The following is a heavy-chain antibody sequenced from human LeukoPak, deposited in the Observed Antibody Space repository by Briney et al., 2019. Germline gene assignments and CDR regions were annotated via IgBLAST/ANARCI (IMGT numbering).Heavy chain of an antibody. CDR2: IRSKANSYAT. CDR3: LNYDSSGSDY. CDR1: GFTFSGSA. D-gene: IGHD3-22*01. V-gene: IGHV3-73*01. J-gene: IGHJ4*02. Sequence: PGGSLRLSCAASGFTFSGSAMHWVRQASGKGLEWVGRIRSKANSYATAYAASVKGRFTISRDDSKNTAYLQMNSLKTEDTAVYYCLNYDSSGSDYWGQGTLVTVSS.